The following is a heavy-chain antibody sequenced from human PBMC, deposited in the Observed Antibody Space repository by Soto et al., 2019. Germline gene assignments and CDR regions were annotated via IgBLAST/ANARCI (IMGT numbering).Heavy chain of an antibody. D-gene: IGHD6-13*01. CDR3: ARWGIAAGDY. CDR1: GFTFSSYG. V-gene: IGHV3-33*01. J-gene: IGHJ4*02. Sequence: QVQLVESGGGVVQPGRSLRLSCAASGFTFSSYGMHWVRQAPGKGLEWVAVIWYDGNNKYYADSVKGRFTISRDNSKKTLYLQMNGLRAEATAVYYCARWGIAAGDYWGKGTLVTVSS. CDR2: IWYDGNNK.